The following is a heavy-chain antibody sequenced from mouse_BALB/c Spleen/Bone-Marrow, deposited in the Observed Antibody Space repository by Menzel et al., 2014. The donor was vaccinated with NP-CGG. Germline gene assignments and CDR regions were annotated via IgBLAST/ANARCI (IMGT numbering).Heavy chain of an antibody. V-gene: IGHV1S56*01. CDR3: ARSWLGEMAY. CDR2: IYPGNVNT. J-gene: IGHJ3*01. Sequence: VQLQQSGPELVKPGASVRISCKAPGYTFTSYYIHWVKQRPGQGLEWIGWIYPGNVNTNNNEKLKGKATLTADKSSSTAFMQLSSLTSEDSAVYFCARSWLGEMAYWGQGTLVTVSA. D-gene: IGHD4-1*01. CDR1: GYTFTSYY.